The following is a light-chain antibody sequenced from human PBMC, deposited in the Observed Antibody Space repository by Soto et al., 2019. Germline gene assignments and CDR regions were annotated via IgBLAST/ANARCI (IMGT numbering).Light chain of an antibody. CDR2: AAS. CDR3: QQCDASPFT. V-gene: IGKV3-20*01. J-gene: IGKJ3*01. Sequence: IVLSQCLGTLSLSPGDRATLSCRSSQSVSSRYVAWYQQKPGQAPNLXIYAASSRAAGIPDRFSGSGSGTDFTLTISRLEPEDFAVYYCQQCDASPFTFGPGTKVDIK. CDR1: QSVSSRY.